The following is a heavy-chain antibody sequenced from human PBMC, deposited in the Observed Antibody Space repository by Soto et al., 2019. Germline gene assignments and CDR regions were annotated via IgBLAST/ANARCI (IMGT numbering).Heavy chain of an antibody. D-gene: IGHD4-17*01. CDR2: ISAYNGNT. CDR3: ARDEFYGDDNYYYGMDV. Sequence: ASVKVSCKASGYTFTSYGISWVRQAPGQGLEWMGWISAYNGNTNYAQKLQGRVTMTTDTSTSTAYMELSSLRSEDTAVYYCARDEFYGDDNYYYGMDVWGQGTTVTVSS. CDR1: GYTFTSYG. V-gene: IGHV1-18*01. J-gene: IGHJ6*02.